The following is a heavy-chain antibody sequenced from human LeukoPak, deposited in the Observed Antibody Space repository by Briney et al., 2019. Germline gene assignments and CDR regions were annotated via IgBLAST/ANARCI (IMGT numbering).Heavy chain of an antibody. CDR1: GFTFSSYA. J-gene: IGHJ5*02. CDR2: ISGNGGST. CDR3: VKDLGELAAAGRDP. V-gene: IGHV3-64D*06. D-gene: IGHD6-13*01. Sequence: GGSLRLSCSASGFTFSSYAMHWVRQAPGKGLEYVSAISGNGGSTYYADSVKGRFTISRDNSKNTLYLQMSSLRAEDTAVYYCVKDLGELAAAGRDPWGQGTLVTVSS.